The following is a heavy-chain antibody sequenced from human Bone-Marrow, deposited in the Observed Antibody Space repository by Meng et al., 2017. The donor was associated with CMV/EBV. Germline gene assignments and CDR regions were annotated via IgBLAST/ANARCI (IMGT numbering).Heavy chain of an antibody. V-gene: IGHV3-30*02. CDR1: GFTFSSYG. Sequence: GESLKISCAASGFTFSSYGMHWVRQAPGKGLEWVAFIRYDGSNKYYEDSVKGRFTISRDNSKNTLYLQMNSLRAEDTAVYYCALTSSVDTDFDYWGQGTLVPVSS. D-gene: IGHD5-18*01. CDR3: ALTSSVDTDFDY. J-gene: IGHJ4*02. CDR2: IRYDGSNK.